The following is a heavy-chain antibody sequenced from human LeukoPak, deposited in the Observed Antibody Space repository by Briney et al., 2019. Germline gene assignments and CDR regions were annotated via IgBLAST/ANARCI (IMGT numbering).Heavy chain of an antibody. V-gene: IGHV1-8*01. CDR1: GYTFTSYD. D-gene: IGHD3-22*01. CDR2: MNPNSGNT. Sequence: ASVKVSCKASGYTFTSYDINWVRQATGQGLEWMGWMNPNSGNTGYAQKFQGRVTMTRNTSISTAYMELSSLRSEDTAVYYCARGLTHYYDSSGCYDRIFGFDSWGQGTLLTVAS. CDR3: ARGLTHYYDSSGCYDRIFGFDS. J-gene: IGHJ4*02.